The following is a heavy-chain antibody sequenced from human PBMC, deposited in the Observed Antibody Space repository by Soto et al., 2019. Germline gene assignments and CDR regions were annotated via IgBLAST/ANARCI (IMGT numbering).Heavy chain of an antibody. V-gene: IGHV1-2*02. CDR3: ARSSAMVTYIGFDP. D-gene: IGHD5-18*01. Sequence: QVQLVQSGAEVKKPGASVKVSCKASGYTFTGYYMHWVRQATGQGLEWMGWINPNSGGTNYVQKFQGRVTMTRDTSISTAYMELSRPRSNDTAVYYCARSSAMVTYIGFDPWGQGTLVTVTS. CDR2: INPNSGGT. CDR1: GYTFTGYY. J-gene: IGHJ5*02.